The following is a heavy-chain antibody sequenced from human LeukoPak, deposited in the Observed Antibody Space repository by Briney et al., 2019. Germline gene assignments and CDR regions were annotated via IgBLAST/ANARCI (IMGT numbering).Heavy chain of an antibody. D-gene: IGHD5-18*01. V-gene: IGHV3-23*01. CDR1: GFTFSSYA. CDR2: ISGNGGGT. CDR3: AKESPTAMVTHYFDY. J-gene: IGHJ4*02. Sequence: GGSLRLSCAASGFTFSSYAMSWVRQAPGKGLQWVSTISGNGGGTYYADSVKGRFTISRDNSKNTLYLQINSLRAEDTAVYYCAKESPTAMVTHYFDYWGQGTLVTVSS.